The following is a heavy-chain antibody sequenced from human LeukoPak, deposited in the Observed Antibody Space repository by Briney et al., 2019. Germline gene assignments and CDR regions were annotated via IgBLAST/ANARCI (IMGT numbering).Heavy chain of an antibody. J-gene: IGHJ3*01. V-gene: IGHV3-9*01. CDR1: GFIFGDYG. CDR3: ARAPYYYDTSGLGAFDV. CDR2: INWNSDRI. Sequence: GGSLRLSCAASGFIFGDYGMYWVRQAPGKGLEWVSGINWNSDRIGYADSVKGRFPISRDNAKNSLYMQMNSVRAEDTALYYCARAPYYYDTSGLGAFDVRGQGTTVVVSS. D-gene: IGHD3-22*01.